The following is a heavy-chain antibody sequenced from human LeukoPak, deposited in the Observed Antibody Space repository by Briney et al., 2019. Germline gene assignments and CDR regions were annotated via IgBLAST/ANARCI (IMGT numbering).Heavy chain of an antibody. CDR1: GGTFSSYA. CDR3: ARDGAYYYDSSGYSPKYYFDY. Sequence: SVKVSCKASGGTFSSYAISWVRQAPGHGLEWMGRIIPILVIANYAQKFQGRVTITADKSTSTAYMELSSLRSEDTAVYYCARDGAYYYDSSGYSPKYYFDYWGQGTLVTVSS. D-gene: IGHD3-22*01. CDR2: IIPILVIA. V-gene: IGHV1-69*04. J-gene: IGHJ4*02.